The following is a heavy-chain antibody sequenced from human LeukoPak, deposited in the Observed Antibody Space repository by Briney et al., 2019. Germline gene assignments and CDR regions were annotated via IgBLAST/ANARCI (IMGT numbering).Heavy chain of an antibody. Sequence: GGSLRLSCAASGFAYSDYYMSWIRQAPGKGLEWVSYISNTGNTIYYADSVKGRFTISRDNAKNLLYLQMNSLRAEDTVVYYCARDRHILEWLFKLHYWGQGTLVTVSS. J-gene: IGHJ4*02. CDR1: GFAYSDYY. V-gene: IGHV3-11*01. CDR3: ARDRHILEWLFKLHY. CDR2: ISNTGNTI. D-gene: IGHD3-3*01.